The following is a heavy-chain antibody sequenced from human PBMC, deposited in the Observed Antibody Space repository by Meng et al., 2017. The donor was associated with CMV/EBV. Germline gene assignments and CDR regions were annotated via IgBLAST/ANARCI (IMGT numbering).Heavy chain of an antibody. CDR2: INHSGST. V-gene: IGHV4-34*01. Sequence: SETLSLTCAVYGGSFSGYYWSWIRQPPGKGLEWIGEINHSGSTNYNPFLKSRVTISVDTSKNQFSLKLSSVTAADTAVYYCARVWGSSSWYYYYGMDVWGQGTTVTVSS. D-gene: IGHD6-13*01. CDR1: GGSFSGYY. CDR3: ARVWGSSSWYYYYGMDV. J-gene: IGHJ6*02.